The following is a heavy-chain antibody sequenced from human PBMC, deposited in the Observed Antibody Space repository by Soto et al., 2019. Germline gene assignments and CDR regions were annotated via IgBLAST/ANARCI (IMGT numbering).Heavy chain of an antibody. CDR3: ARSPQPPRHSSSRDY. J-gene: IGHJ4*02. CDR2: ISAYNGNT. CDR1: GYTFTSYG. D-gene: IGHD6-13*01. Sequence: ASVKVSCKASGYTFTSYGISWVRQAPGQGVEWMGWISAYNGNTNYAQKLQGRVTMTTDTSTSTAYMELRSLRSDDTAVYYCARSPQPPRHSSSRDYWGQGTLVTVSS. V-gene: IGHV1-18*04.